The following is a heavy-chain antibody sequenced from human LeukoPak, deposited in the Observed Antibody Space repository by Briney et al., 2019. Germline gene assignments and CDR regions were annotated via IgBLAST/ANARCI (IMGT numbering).Heavy chain of an antibody. Sequence: PSETLSLTCAVYGGSFSGYYWSWVRQPPGKGLEWIGEINHSGSTNYNPSLKSRVTISVATSKNQFSLKLSSVTAADTAVYYCARGGGIVVVPAAMGYAFDIWGQGTMVTVSS. J-gene: IGHJ3*02. CDR2: INHSGST. D-gene: IGHD2-2*01. CDR1: GGSFSGYY. V-gene: IGHV4-34*01. CDR3: ARGGGIVVVPAAMGYAFDI.